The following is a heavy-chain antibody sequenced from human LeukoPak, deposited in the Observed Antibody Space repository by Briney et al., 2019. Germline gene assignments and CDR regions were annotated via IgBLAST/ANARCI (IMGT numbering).Heavy chain of an antibody. Sequence: SETLSLTCTVSGGSISSYYWSWIRQPPGKGLEWIGYIYYSGSTNYNPSLKSRVTISVDTSKNQFSLKLSSVTAADTAVYYCARVQAYGGKGYFDYWGQGTLVPVSS. CDR1: GGSISSYY. CDR2: IYYSGST. D-gene: IGHD4-23*01. V-gene: IGHV4-59*01. CDR3: ARVQAYGGKGYFDY. J-gene: IGHJ4*02.